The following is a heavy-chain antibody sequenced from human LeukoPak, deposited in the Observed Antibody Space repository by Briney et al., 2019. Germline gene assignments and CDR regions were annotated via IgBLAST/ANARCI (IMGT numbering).Heavy chain of an antibody. J-gene: IGHJ3*02. D-gene: IGHD2-2*01. Sequence: SETLSLTCTVSGGSISSYYWSWIRQPPGKGLEWIGYIYYSGSTNYNPSLKSRVTISVDTSKNQFSLKLSSVTAADTAVYYCARAGGIVVVPAANLWHPQHSKDAFDIWGQGTMVTVSS. CDR3: ARAGGIVVVPAANLWHPQHSKDAFDI. CDR1: GGSISSYY. CDR2: IYYSGST. V-gene: IGHV4-59*12.